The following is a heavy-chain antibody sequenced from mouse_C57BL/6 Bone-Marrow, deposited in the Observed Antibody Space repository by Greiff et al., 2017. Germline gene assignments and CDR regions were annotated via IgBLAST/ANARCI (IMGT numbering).Heavy chain of an antibody. V-gene: IGHV3-6*01. CDR3: ARGRDYGSSPFDY. CDR1: GYSITSGYY. CDR2: ISYDGSN. Sequence: EVQLQQSGPGLVKPSQSLSLTCSVTGYSITSGYYWNWIRQFPGNKLEWMGYISYDGSNNYNPSLKNRISITRDTSKNQFFLKLNSVTTEDTATYYCARGRDYGSSPFDYWGQGTTLTVAS. D-gene: IGHD1-1*01. J-gene: IGHJ2*01.